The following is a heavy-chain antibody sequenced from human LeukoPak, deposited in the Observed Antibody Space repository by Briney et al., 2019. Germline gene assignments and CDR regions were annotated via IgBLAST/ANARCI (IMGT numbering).Heavy chain of an antibody. J-gene: IGHJ4*02. Sequence: GGSLRLSCAASGVTFDGYGMSCVRHAPGKGVEWVSGINWNGGSTGYADSVKGRFTISRDNAKNSLYLQMNSLRAEDTALYYCARGDVAAADSNYFDYWGQGTLVTVSS. CDR2: INWNGGST. V-gene: IGHV3-20*04. D-gene: IGHD6-13*01. CDR3: ARGDVAAADSNYFDY. CDR1: GVTFDGYG.